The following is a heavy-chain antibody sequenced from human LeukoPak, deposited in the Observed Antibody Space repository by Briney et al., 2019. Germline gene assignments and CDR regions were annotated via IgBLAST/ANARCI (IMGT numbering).Heavy chain of an antibody. Sequence: GESLKISCKGSGYKFSTYWIGWVRQMPGKGLEWMGIIYPGDSDSRYSPSFQGQVTFSADKSITTAYLQWSSLKASDTAMYYCARRLGYYYDSSGSDAFDMWGQGTMVTVSS. CDR2: IYPGDSDS. V-gene: IGHV5-51*01. J-gene: IGHJ3*02. CDR1: GYKFSTYW. D-gene: IGHD3-22*01. CDR3: ARRLGYYYDSSGSDAFDM.